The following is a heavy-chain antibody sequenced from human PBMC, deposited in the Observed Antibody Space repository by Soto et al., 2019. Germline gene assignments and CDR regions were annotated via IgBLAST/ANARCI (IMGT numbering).Heavy chain of an antibody. Sequence: ESGGGVVQPGRSLRLSRAASGFTFSSYGMHWVRQAPGKGLEWVAVISYDGSNIYYADSVKGRFTISRDKSKNTLYLQMNSLRAEDTAVYYCAKSTRELVDYYYGMDVWGQGTTVTVSS. CDR1: GFTFSSYG. CDR2: ISYDGSNI. V-gene: IGHV3-30*18. D-gene: IGHD1-7*01. J-gene: IGHJ6*02. CDR3: AKSTRELVDYYYGMDV.